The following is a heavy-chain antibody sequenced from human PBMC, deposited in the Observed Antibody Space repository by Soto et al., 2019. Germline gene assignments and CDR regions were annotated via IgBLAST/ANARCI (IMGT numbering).Heavy chain of an antibody. V-gene: IGHV3-48*01. CDR1: GFTFTMFS. Sequence: PGGSLRLSCAASGFTFTMFSMNWVRQAPGKGLEWVSYIGGDSSTLYYADSVKGRFTISRDNAKNSLYLQMNSLRAEDTAVYYCARLRSGWYTYFDYWGQGALVTSPQ. D-gene: IGHD6-19*01. CDR2: IGGDSSTL. CDR3: ARLRSGWYTYFDY. J-gene: IGHJ4*02.